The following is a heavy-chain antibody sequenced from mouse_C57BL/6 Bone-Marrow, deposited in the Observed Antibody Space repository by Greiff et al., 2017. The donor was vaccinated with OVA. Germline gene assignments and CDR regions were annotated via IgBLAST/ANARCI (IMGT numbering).Heavy chain of an antibody. Sequence: EVKLQESGPGLVKPSQSLSLTCSVTGYSITSGYYWYWIRQFPGNKLEWMGYISYDGSNNYNPSLKNRISITRDTSKNQFFLKLNSVTTEDTATYYCARDTTTVVDFDYWGQGTTLTVSS. J-gene: IGHJ2*01. CDR3: ARDTTTVVDFDY. V-gene: IGHV3-6*01. CDR1: GYSITSGYY. CDR2: ISYDGSN. D-gene: IGHD1-1*01.